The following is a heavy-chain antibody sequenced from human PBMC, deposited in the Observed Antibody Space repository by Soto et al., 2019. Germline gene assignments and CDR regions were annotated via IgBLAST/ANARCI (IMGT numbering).Heavy chain of an antibody. D-gene: IGHD3-22*01. V-gene: IGHV1-18*01. CDR3: ARDRSGGGAYYYDSSGYYSSGKGEPNYYYGMDV. J-gene: IGHJ6*02. CDR2: ISAYNGNT. CDR1: GYTFTSYG. Sequence: ASVKVSCKASGYTFTSYGISWVRQAPGQGLEWMGWISAYNGNTNYAQKLQGRVTMTTDTSTSTAYMELRSLGSDDTAVYYCARDRSGGGAYYYDSSGYYSSGKGEPNYYYGMDVWGQGTTVTVSS.